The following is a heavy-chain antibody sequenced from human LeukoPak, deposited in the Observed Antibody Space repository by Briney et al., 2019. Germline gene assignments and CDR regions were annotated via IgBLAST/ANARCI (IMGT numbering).Heavy chain of an antibody. V-gene: IGHV3-7*05. D-gene: IGHD5-18*01. J-gene: IGHJ4*02. Sequence: GGSLILSCAASGFTFSSYWMSWVRQAPGKGLEWVANIKQDGSEKYYVDSVKGRFTISRDSGKNSLYLQMNSLRAEDTAVYYCARDGYSHPHGYWGQGTLVTVSS. CDR1: GFTFSSYW. CDR2: IKQDGSEK. CDR3: ARDGYSHPHGY.